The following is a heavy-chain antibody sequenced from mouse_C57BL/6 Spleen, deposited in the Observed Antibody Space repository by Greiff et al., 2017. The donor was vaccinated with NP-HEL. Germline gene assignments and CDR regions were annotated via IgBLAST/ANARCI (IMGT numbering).Heavy chain of an antibody. V-gene: IGHV5-17*01. CDR3: ARRDGDY. D-gene: IGHD1-2*01. J-gene: IGHJ2*01. Sequence: EVRGVESGGGLVKPGGSLKLSGAASGFTFSDYGIHGVRQAQEKGRGGVAYIRGGSSTTYYEDTVKGRFTISRDNAKNTLFLQMTSLRSEDTAMYYCARRDGDYWGQGTTLTVSS. CDR2: IRGGSSTT. CDR1: GFTFSDYG.